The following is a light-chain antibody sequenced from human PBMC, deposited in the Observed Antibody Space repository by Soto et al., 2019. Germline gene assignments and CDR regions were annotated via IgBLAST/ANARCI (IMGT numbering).Light chain of an antibody. J-gene: IGKJ1*01. CDR1: QSVSGDY. CDR2: GAS. CDR3: QQYLITAWT. Sequence: MVGTQSQGTPSFYPGEGATLSCRARQSVSGDYLAWYQSKPGPAPRLLIPGASNMATCIPGRFSGSGSGPALTPSLGSLGRADVAVEYCQQYLITAWTFGPGTKV. V-gene: IGKV3-20*01.